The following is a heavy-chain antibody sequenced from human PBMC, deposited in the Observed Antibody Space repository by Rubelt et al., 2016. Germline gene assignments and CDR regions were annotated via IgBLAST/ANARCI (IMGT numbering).Heavy chain of an antibody. V-gene: IGHV1-3*01. D-gene: IGHD6-19*01. CDR1: EYSFTKNP. CDR3: AREDTTDRGWYDALDI. CDR2: ITAGNGNT. Sequence: QVQLVQSGAEVKKPGASVKVSCKASEYSFTKNPIHWVRQAPGQRLEWMGWITAGNGNTQYSQKFQGRVTITRDTSERTAYMELSSLRSEDTAVYYCAREDTTDRGWYDALDIWGQGTMVTVSS. J-gene: IGHJ3*02.